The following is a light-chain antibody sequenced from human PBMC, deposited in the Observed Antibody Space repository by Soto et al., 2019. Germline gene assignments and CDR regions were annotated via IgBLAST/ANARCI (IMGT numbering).Light chain of an antibody. Sequence: IVLTQSPASLSVSPGERATLSCTASQDIGTYLAWYQQKPGQAPRLIIYDTFNRPSGVPDTFSGSGSGTVFTLTVSSVAPDDAAIYYCQQRSTWPLTFGGGTKVEIK. CDR1: QDIGTY. CDR2: DTF. J-gene: IGKJ4*01. CDR3: QQRSTWPLT. V-gene: IGKV3-11*01.